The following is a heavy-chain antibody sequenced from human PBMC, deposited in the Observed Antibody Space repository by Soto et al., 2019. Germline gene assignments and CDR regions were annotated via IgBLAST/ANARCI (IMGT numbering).Heavy chain of an antibody. CDR2: ISSRSTTI. CDR1: GITFSSYS. D-gene: IGHD1-1*01. CDR3: ARGELDRTIDY. V-gene: IGHV3-48*02. Sequence: EGQLVESGGGWVQPGGSLRLSCAASGITFSSYSMNWVRQAPGKGLEWVSYISSRSTTIYYADSVKGRFTISRDNGKNSLYLQMNSRRDEDTAVYYCARGELDRTIDYWGQGTLVTVSS. J-gene: IGHJ4*02.